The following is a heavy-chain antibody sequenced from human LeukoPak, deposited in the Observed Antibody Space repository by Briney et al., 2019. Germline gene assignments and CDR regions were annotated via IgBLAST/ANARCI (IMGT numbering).Heavy chain of an antibody. CDR1: GFTFSSYW. CDR2: INSDGSST. J-gene: IGHJ4*02. D-gene: IGHD1-1*01. V-gene: IGHV3-74*01. CDR3: ATSRTFDY. Sequence: GGSLRLSCAASGFTFSSYWMHWVRQVPGKGLVWVSRINSDGSSTSYADSVKGRFTISRGNTKNTLYLQMNSLRAEDTAMYYCATSRTFDYWGQGTLVTVSS.